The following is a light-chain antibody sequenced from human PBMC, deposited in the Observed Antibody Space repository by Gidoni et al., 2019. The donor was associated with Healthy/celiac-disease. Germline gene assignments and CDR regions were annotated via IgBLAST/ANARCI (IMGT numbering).Light chain of an antibody. Sequence: ILLTHSPATLSLLPGERATLTCRASQNVSSSYLAWYQQKPGQAPRLLIYGASSRATGIPDRFSGSGSGTDFTLTISRLEPEDFAVYYCQQYGSSPLTFGGGTKVEIK. CDR1: QNVSSSY. CDR3: QQYGSSPLT. J-gene: IGKJ4*01. CDR2: GAS. V-gene: IGKV3-20*01.